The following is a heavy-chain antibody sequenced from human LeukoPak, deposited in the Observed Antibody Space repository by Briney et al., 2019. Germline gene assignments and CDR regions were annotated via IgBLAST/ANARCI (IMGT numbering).Heavy chain of an antibody. CDR1: GGTFSSYA. Sequence: SVKVSCKASGGTFSSYAISWVRQAPGQGLEWMGGIIPVFGTANYAQKFQGRVTITADESTSTAYMELSSLRSEDTAVYYCARALYYDFWSGYPPRTRYYYYYMDVWGKGTTVTVSS. CDR2: IIPVFGTA. V-gene: IGHV1-69*01. CDR3: ARALYYDFWSGYPPRTRYYYYYMDV. D-gene: IGHD3-3*01. J-gene: IGHJ6*03.